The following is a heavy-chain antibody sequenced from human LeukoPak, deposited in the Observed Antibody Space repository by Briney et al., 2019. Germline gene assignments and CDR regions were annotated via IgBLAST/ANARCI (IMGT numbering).Heavy chain of an antibody. CDR2: IYYSGST. V-gene: IGHV4-59*01. CDR1: GVSISSYY. Sequence: SETLSLTCTVSGVSISSYYWSWIRQPPGKGLEWIGYIYYSGSTNYNPSLKSRVTISVDTSKNQFSLKLSSVTAADTAVYYCARVVGATLFGAFDIWGQGTMVTVPS. CDR3: ARVVGATLFGAFDI. D-gene: IGHD1-26*01. J-gene: IGHJ3*02.